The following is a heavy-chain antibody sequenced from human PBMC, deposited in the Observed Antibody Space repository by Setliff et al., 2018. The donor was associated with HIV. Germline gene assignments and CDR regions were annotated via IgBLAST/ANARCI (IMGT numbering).Heavy chain of an antibody. CDR1: GGSIRSYY. Sequence: SETLSLTCTVSGGSIRSYYWNWIRQPAGKGLEWIGRIFSSGTTNYNPSLQSRITMSVDTSKNQFSLKLNSVTAADTAVYYCAREGWSDHYYYYMDVWDKGTTVTVSS. D-gene: IGHD2-15*01. CDR3: AREGWSDHYYYYMDV. CDR2: IFSSGTT. J-gene: IGHJ6*03. V-gene: IGHV4-4*07.